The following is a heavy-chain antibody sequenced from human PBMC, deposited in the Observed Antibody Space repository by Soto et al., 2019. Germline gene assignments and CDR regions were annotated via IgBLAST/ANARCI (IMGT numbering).Heavy chain of an antibody. CDR1: GGSISSSNW. D-gene: IGHD6-19*01. Sequence: QVQLQESGPGLVKPSGTLSLTCAVSGGSISSSNWWSWVRQPPGKGLEWIGEIYHSGSTNYNPSLESRVTISVDKSKNQFSLKLSSVTAADTAVYYCARYSSGWDPYYFDYWGQGTLVTVSS. V-gene: IGHV4-4*02. CDR2: IYHSGST. CDR3: ARYSSGWDPYYFDY. J-gene: IGHJ4*02.